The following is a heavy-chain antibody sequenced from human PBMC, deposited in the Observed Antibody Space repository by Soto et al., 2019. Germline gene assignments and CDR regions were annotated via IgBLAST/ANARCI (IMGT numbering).Heavy chain of an antibody. J-gene: IGHJ2*01. CDR2: ISYDGSNK. V-gene: IGHV3-30-3*01. CDR1: GFPFSSYS. Sequence: GGSLRLSCAAAGFPFSSYSMHWVRQAPGKGLEWVAVISYDGSNKYYADSVKGRFTISRDNSKNTLYLQMNSLRLEDTAVYYCARPLWRDDYNWGYFDLWGRGTLVTVSS. CDR3: ARPLWRDDYNWGYFDL. D-gene: IGHD4-4*01.